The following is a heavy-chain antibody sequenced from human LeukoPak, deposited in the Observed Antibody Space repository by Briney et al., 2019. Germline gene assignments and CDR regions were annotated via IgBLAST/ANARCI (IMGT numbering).Heavy chain of an antibody. J-gene: IGHJ5*02. D-gene: IGHD6-13*01. CDR2: MNPNSGNT. V-gene: IGHV1-8*01. CDR3: ARGRDHSWYGPYNWFDP. CDR1: GYTFTSYD. Sequence: ASVKVSCKASGYTFTSYDINWVRQATGQGLEWMGWMNPNSGNTGYAQKFQGRVTMTRNTSISTAYMELSSLRSEDTAVYYCARGRDHSWYGPYNWFDPWGQGTLVTVSS.